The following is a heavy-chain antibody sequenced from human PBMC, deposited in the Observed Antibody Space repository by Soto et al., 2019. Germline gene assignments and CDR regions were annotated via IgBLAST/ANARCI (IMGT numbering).Heavy chain of an antibody. V-gene: IGHV3-66*01. Sequence: PGGSLRHSCAASGLTGSSNYMSWVRQATGKGLEWVSVIYSGGSTYYADSVKGRFTISRDNSKNTLYLQMNSLRAEDTAVYYCARGSLHCSSTSCYAWGCTLSSCYMDVWGKGTTVTVSS. CDR1: GLTGSSNY. J-gene: IGHJ6*03. CDR2: IYSGGST. CDR3: ARGSLHCSSTSCYAWGCTLSSCYMDV. D-gene: IGHD2-2*01.